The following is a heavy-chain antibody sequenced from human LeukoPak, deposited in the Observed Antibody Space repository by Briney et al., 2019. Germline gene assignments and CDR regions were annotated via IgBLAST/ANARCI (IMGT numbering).Heavy chain of an antibody. V-gene: IGHV4-34*01. Sequence: SETLSLTCAVYGGSFSGYYWSWIRQPPGKGLEWIGEINHSGSTNYNPSLKSRVTISVDTSKNQFSLKLSSVTAADTAVYYCARTLAPPYCGGDCYSSNYFDYWGQGTLVTVSS. CDR3: ARTLAPPYCGGDCYSSNYFDY. J-gene: IGHJ4*02. CDR2: INHSGST. CDR1: GGSFSGYY. D-gene: IGHD2-21*02.